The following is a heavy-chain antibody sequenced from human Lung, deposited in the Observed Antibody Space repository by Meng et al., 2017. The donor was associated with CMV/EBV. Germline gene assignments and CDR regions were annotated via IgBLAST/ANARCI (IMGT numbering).Heavy chain of an antibody. D-gene: IGHD3-10*01. V-gene: IGHV1-18*01. J-gene: IGHJ4*02. CDR3: ARGTPGRSYSDY. Sequence: QVQLVQSGAEVKKPGASVKVSCKTSGYSFISYGITWVRQAPGQGLESMGWISPYNGNTKPAQKFQGRVTMTTDTHTSTAFMELRSLRSDDTAVYYCARGTPGRSYSDYWGQGTLVTVSS. CDR1: GYSFISYG. CDR2: ISPYNGNT.